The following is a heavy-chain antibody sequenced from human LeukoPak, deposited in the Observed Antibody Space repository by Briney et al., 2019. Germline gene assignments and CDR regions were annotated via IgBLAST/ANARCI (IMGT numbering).Heavy chain of an antibody. V-gene: IGHV1-18*01. CDR3: AREGSLGYCSGGSCLDYGMDV. CDR2: ISAYNGNT. J-gene: IGHJ6*02. CDR1: GYTFTSYG. Sequence: ASVKVSCKASGYTFTSYGISWVRQAPGQGLEWMGWISAYNGNTNYAQKLQGRVTMTTDTSTSTAYTELRSLRSDDTAVYYCAREGSLGYCSGGSCLDYGMDVWGQGTTVTVSS. D-gene: IGHD2-15*01.